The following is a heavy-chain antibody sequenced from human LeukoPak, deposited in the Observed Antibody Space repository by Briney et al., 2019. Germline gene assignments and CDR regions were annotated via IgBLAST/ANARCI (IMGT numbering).Heavy chain of an antibody. V-gene: IGHV3-21*01. J-gene: IGHJ4*02. Sequence: GGSLRLSCAASGFTFSRYAMNWVRQAPGKGLEWVSSISTTSSSSYIHYADSMKGRFTISRDNAKSSLYLQMNSLRAEDTAVYYCARGPRDPTEYCSLGTCSPTYEVWGQGTLVTVSS. CDR2: ISTTSSSSYI. CDR1: GFTFSRYA. D-gene: IGHD2/OR15-2a*01. CDR3: ARGPRDPTEYCSLGTCSPTYEV.